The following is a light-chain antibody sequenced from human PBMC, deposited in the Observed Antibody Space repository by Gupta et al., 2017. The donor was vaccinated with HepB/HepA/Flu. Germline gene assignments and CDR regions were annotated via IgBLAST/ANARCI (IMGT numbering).Light chain of an antibody. J-gene: IGKJ4*01. CDR2: DTS. CDR3: QQRSNWPLT. V-gene: IGKV3-11*01. CDR1: QSVSSY. Sequence: DIVLTQSPDTLSLSPGERATLSCRASQSVSSYLAWYQQKPGQAPRLLIYDTSNWATGIPARFSGSGSGTDFTLTISSLEPEDFAVYYCQQRSNWPLTFGGGTKVEIK.